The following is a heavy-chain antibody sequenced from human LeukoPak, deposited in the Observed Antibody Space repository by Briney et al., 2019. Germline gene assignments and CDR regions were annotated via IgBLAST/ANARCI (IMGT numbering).Heavy chain of an antibody. V-gene: IGHV1-2*02. D-gene: IGHD2-21*02. CDR1: GYTLTGYY. CDR3: ARGYCSAGDCYEFDY. Sequence: ATVKVSCTASGYTLTGYYVHWVRQAPGQGREWMGWINPNNGGTLYAQNFRGRVTMTRDTAISTAYMEVSGLTSDDTAVYYCARGYCSAGDCYEFDYWGQGTLVTVSS. J-gene: IGHJ4*02. CDR2: INPNNGGT.